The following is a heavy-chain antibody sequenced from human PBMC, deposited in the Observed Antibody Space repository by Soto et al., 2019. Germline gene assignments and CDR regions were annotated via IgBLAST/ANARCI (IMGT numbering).Heavy chain of an antibody. J-gene: IGHJ4*02. CDR3: ARDLMEYESSGSQERDDY. CDR1: GFTFSSYA. D-gene: IGHD3-22*01. Sequence: QVQLVESGGGVVQPGRSLRLSCAASGFTFSSYAMHWVRQAPGKGLEWLAVISYDESNKYYADSVKGRFTISRDNSKNTLDLQMNSLRAEDTAVYYCARDLMEYESSGSQERDDYWGQGTLVTVSS. CDR2: ISYDESNK. V-gene: IGHV3-30-3*01.